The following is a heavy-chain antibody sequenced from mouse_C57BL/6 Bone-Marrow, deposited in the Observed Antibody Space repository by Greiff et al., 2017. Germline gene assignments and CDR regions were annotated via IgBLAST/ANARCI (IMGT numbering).Heavy chain of an antibody. V-gene: IGHV1-55*01. CDR1: GYTFTSYW. J-gene: IGHJ3*01. D-gene: IGHD1-1*01. CDR3: ANYYGSSGFAY. Sequence: VQLQPSGAELVKPGASVKMSCKASGYTFTSYWITWVKQRPGQCLEWIGDIYPGSGSTNYNEKFKSKATLTVDTSSSTAYMQLSSLTSEDSAVDYCANYYGSSGFAYWGQGTLVTVSA. CDR2: IYPGSGST.